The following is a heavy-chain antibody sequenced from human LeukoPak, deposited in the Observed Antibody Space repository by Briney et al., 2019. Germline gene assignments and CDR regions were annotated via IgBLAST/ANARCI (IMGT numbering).Heavy chain of an antibody. CDR3: AKDESYGSGSYYMGLFDY. D-gene: IGHD3-10*01. CDR2: ISGSGGST. V-gene: IGHV3-23*01. J-gene: IGHJ4*02. CDR1: GFTFSSYA. Sequence: GGSLRLSCAASGFTFSSYAMNWVRRAPGKGLEWVSAISGSGGSTYYADSVKGRFTISRDNSKNTLYLQMNSLRAEDTAVYYCAKDESYGSGSYYMGLFDYWGQGTLVTVSS.